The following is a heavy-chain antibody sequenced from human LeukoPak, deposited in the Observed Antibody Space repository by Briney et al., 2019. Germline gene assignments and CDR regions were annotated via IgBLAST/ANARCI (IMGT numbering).Heavy chain of an antibody. D-gene: IGHD2-15*01. CDR3: AIGRSWESFFDY. Sequence: SETLSPTCTVSGGSMNSYYWSWIRQPPGKGLEWIGYIYYSGSTNYNPSLNSRVTISLDSSKNQFSLKVTSETAADTALYYCAIGRSWESFFDYWGQGTLVTVSS. CDR1: GGSMNSYY. CDR2: IYYSGST. J-gene: IGHJ4*02. V-gene: IGHV4-59*01.